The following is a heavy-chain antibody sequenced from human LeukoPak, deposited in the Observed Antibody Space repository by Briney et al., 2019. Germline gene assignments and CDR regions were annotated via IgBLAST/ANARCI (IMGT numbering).Heavy chain of an antibody. J-gene: IGHJ6*02. CDR1: GYTFTSYG. Sequence: APVKVSCKASGYTFTSYGISWVRQAPGQGLEWMGWISAYNGNTNYAQKLQGRVTMTTDTSTSTAYMELRSLRSDDTAVYYCARDEAITMVRGVIKYYYYGMDVWGQGTTVTVSS. D-gene: IGHD3-10*01. V-gene: IGHV1-18*01. CDR2: ISAYNGNT. CDR3: ARDEAITMVRGVIKYYYYGMDV.